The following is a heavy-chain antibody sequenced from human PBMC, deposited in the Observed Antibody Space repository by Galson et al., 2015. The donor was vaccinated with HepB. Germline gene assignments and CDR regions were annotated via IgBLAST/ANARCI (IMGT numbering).Heavy chain of an antibody. V-gene: IGHV3-74*01. CDR2: INSDGSST. CDR1: GFPFGSYW. J-gene: IGHJ6*02. Sequence: SLRLSCAASGFPFGSYWLHWVRHAPGKGLVWVSRINSDGSSTRYAESVKGRFTISRDNAKNTLYTQMNSLRAEDTAVYYCARVIRFSRAYGMDVWGQGTTVTVSS. D-gene: IGHD3-22*01. CDR3: ARVIRFSRAYGMDV.